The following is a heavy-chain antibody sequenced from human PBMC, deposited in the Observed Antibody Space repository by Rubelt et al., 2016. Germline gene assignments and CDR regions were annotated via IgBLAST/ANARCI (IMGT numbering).Heavy chain of an antibody. D-gene: IGHD3-22*01. V-gene: IGHV4-39*01. CDR3: ARQRVDSRGYYPDY. J-gene: IGHJ4*02. CDR2: IYYSGST. Sequence: QLQLQESGPGLVKPSETLSLTCTVSGGSISSSSYYWGWIRQPPGKGLEWIGSIYYSGSTYYNPCLTCRVSIRVDTSMNQFALTLSSVTAADAAVYYCARQRVDSRGYYPDYWGQRSLVTVSS. CDR1: GGSISSSSYY.